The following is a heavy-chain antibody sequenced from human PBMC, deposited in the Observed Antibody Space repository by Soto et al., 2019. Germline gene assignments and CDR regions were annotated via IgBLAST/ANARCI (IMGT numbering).Heavy chain of an antibody. CDR2: ISSKNGNT. Sequence: QVQLVQSGADVKKPGASVKVSCKASGYTFSDYGVSWVRQAPGQGLEWMGWISSKNGNTNFAQKFRGRVTMTTDPSTSTVYMELRSMRPDDTAVYYCAREPPETPPDYWGQRTLVTVSS. V-gene: IGHV1-18*01. J-gene: IGHJ4*02. CDR3: AREPPETPPDY. CDR1: GYTFSDYG.